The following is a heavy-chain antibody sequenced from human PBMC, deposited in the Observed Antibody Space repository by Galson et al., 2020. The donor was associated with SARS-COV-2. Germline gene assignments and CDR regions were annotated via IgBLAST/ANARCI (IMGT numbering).Heavy chain of an antibody. J-gene: IGHJ4*02. CDR1: GFTFDDYA. Sequence: GGSLRLSCAASGFTFDDYAMHWVRQAPGKGLEWVSGISWNSGSIGYADSVKGRFTISRDNAKNSLYLQMNSLRAEDTALYYCAKGVGDYGKKPYYFDYWGQGTLVTVSS. V-gene: IGHV3-9*01. CDR3: AKGVGDYGKKPYYFDY. D-gene: IGHD4-17*01. CDR2: ISWNSGSI.